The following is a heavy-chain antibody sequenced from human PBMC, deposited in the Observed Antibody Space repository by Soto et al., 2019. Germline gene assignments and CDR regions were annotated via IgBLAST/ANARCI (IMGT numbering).Heavy chain of an antibody. CDR1: GGSFSGYQ. J-gene: IGHJ6*03. CDR2: INDSGNI. D-gene: IGHD3-10*01. Sequence: QVQLQQWGAGLLKPSETLSLTCAVYGGSFSGYQWSWIRQTPGKGLEWIGEINDSGNINYNPSLKSRVTILIDTPKKQISLKLNSVTAADTAVYYCARGLILWLGELSRRGGYYYYMDVWGKGTTVTVSS. V-gene: IGHV4-34*01. CDR3: ARGLILWLGELSRRGGYYYYMDV.